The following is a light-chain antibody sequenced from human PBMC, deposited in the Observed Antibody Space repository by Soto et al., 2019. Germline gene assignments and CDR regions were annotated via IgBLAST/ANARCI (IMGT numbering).Light chain of an antibody. V-gene: IGLV2-14*01. Sequence: QSALTQPASVSGYHVQSSSISCTGASSDVGAYNYVAWCQQHPGKGPKLLIYDVSNRPSGFSSRFSGSKSGNTASLTISGLRAEDEADYFCSSYTTSSTYVFGTGTKVTVL. J-gene: IGLJ1*01. CDR2: DVS. CDR3: SSYTTSSTYV. CDR1: SSDVGAYNY.